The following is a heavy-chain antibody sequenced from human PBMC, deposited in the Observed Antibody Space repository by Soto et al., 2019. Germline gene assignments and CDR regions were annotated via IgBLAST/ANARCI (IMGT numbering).Heavy chain of an antibody. Sequence: SETLSLTCTVSGGSISSYYWSWIRQPPGKGLEWIGYIYYSGSTNYNPSLKSRVTISVDTSKNQFSLKLSSVTAADTAVYYCARVIAVAGTGDRFDPWGQGTLVTVSS. CDR3: ARVIAVAGTGDRFDP. CDR2: IYYSGST. J-gene: IGHJ5*02. CDR1: GGSISSYY. D-gene: IGHD6-19*01. V-gene: IGHV4-59*01.